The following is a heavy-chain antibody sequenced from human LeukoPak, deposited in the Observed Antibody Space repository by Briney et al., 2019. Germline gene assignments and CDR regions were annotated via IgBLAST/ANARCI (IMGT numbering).Heavy chain of an antibody. Sequence: SETLSLTCTVSGGSISSYYWSWIRQPPGKGLEWIAYIYYSGSTNYNPSLKSRVTISVDTSKNQFSLKLSSVTAADTAVYYCARSGHYYGSGNDAFDIWGQGTMVTVSS. CDR1: GGSISSYY. CDR2: IYYSGST. V-gene: IGHV4-59*12. J-gene: IGHJ3*02. D-gene: IGHD3-10*01. CDR3: ARSGHYYGSGNDAFDI.